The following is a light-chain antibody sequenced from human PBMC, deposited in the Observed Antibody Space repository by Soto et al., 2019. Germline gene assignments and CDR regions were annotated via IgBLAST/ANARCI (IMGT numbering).Light chain of an antibody. J-gene: IGKJ3*01. CDR3: QQYGSSPLFT. V-gene: IGKV3-20*01. CDR1: QSLSSSY. Sequence: EIVLTQSPGTLSLSPREGATLSCRASQSLSSSYLAWYQQKPGQAPRLLIYGASGRATGIPDRFSGSGSGTDFTLTISRLEPEDFAVYYCQQYGSSPLFTFGPGTKVDIK. CDR2: GAS.